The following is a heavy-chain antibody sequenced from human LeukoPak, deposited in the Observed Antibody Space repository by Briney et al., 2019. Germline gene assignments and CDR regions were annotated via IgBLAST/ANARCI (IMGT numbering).Heavy chain of an antibody. V-gene: IGHV3-33*06. Sequence: AGGSLRLSCAASGFTFSSYGMHWVRQAPGKGLEWVAVIWYDGSNKYYADSVKGRFTISRDNSKNTLYLQMHSLRAEDTAVYYCAKDREVGATPELDYWGQGTLVTVSS. D-gene: IGHD1-26*01. CDR1: GFTFSSYG. CDR2: IWYDGSNK. J-gene: IGHJ4*02. CDR3: AKDREVGATPELDY.